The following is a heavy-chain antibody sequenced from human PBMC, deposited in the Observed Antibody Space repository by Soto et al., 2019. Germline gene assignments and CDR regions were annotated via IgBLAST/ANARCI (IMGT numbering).Heavy chain of an antibody. J-gene: IGHJ6*02. D-gene: IGHD3-10*01. CDR3: ARKESITMFRGVTVYGMDV. CDR1: GGSLSRYY. Sequence: SETLSLTCAVYGGSLSRYYWSWIRQPPGKGLEWIGEINHSGSTNYNPSLKSRVTISVDTSKNQFSLKLSSVTAADTAVYYCARKESITMFRGVTVYGMDVWGQGTTVIVSS. V-gene: IGHV4-34*01. CDR2: INHSGST.